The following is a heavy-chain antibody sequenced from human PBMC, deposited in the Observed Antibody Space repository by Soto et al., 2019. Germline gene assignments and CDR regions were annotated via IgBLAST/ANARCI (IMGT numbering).Heavy chain of an antibody. Sequence: ADTLSLACTVSGSSFSSYSSRWFRQPPGKGLEWIGYIYHSGSTYYNPSLKSRVTISVDRSKNQFSLKLTSVTAADTAFYYCARQSRGGGYKRSLWGQGTLVTVS. CDR1: GSSFSSYS. D-gene: IGHD5-18*01. CDR2: IYHSGST. J-gene: IGHJ4*02. CDR3: ARQSRGGGYKRSL. V-gene: IGHV4-59*01.